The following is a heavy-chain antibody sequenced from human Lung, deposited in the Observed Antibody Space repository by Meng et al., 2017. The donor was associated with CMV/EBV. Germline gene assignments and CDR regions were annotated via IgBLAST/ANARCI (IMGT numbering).Heavy chain of an antibody. Sequence: GESXKISCAASGFTFSSYGMHWVRQAPGKGLEWVAVIWYDGSNKYYADSVKGRFTISRDNSKNTLYLQMNSLRAEDTAVYYCAKDQRERITIFGVASLGWXQGTXVTVSS. V-gene: IGHV3-33*06. J-gene: IGHJ4*02. CDR2: IWYDGSNK. D-gene: IGHD3-3*01. CDR3: AKDQRERITIFGVASLG. CDR1: GFTFSSYG.